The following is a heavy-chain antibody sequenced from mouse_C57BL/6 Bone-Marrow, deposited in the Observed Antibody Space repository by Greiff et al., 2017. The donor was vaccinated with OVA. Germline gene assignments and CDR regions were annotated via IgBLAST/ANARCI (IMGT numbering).Heavy chain of an antibody. Sequence: QVQLQQSGAELVRPGTSVKVSCKASGYAFTNYLIEWVKQRPGQGLEWIGVINPGSGGTNYNEKFKGKATLTADKSSSTAYLQLRSLTSEDSAVYFCARRDYSNHGGFAYWGQGTLVTVSA. CDR2: INPGSGGT. CDR3: ARRDYSNHGGFAY. V-gene: IGHV1-54*01. CDR1: GYAFTNYL. D-gene: IGHD2-5*01. J-gene: IGHJ3*01.